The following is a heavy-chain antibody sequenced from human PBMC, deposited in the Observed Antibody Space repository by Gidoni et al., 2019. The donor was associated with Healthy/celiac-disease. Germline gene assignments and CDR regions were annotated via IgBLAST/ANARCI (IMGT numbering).Heavy chain of an antibody. D-gene: IGHD3-22*01. V-gene: IGHV4-39*01. J-gene: IGHJ4*02. Sequence: QLQLQESGPGLVKPSETLSLTCTVSGGSISSSSYYWGWIRQPPGKGLKWIGSIYYSGSTYYNPSLKSRVTISVDTSKNQFYLRLSSVTAADTAVYYCARHTYYYDSRVIDWGQGTLVTVSS. CDR2: IYYSGST. CDR1: GGSISSSSYY. CDR3: ARHTYYYDSRVID.